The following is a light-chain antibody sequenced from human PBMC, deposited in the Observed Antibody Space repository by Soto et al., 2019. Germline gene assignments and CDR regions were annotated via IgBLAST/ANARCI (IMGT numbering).Light chain of an antibody. Sequence: IQLTQSPSSLSTSVGDIVTFTCRASQSISNFLNWYQHKPGKAPHLVIFAASTFFSGVPSRFRGRGSWTDFTLTFTSLQTDHFTSYSCQQSYRDSITFGHGNQLQTK. CDR1: QSISNF. J-gene: IGKJ2*01. V-gene: IGKV1-39*01. CDR2: AAS. CDR3: QQSYRDSIT.